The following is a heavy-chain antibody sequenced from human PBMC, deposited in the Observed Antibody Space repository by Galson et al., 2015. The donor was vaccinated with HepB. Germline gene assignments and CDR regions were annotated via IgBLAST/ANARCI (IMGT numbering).Heavy chain of an antibody. CDR3: ARDLLNKLNLTWFSRGYSSGWSFDY. CDR2: IWYDGSNK. D-gene: IGHD6-19*01. Sequence: SLRLSCAASGFTFSSYGMHWVRQAPGKGLEWVAVIWYDGSNKYYADSVKGRFTISRDNSKNTLYLQMNSLRAEDTAVYYCARDLLNKLNLTWFSRGYSSGWSFDYWGQGTLVTVSS. J-gene: IGHJ4*02. V-gene: IGHV3-33*08. CDR1: GFTFSSYG.